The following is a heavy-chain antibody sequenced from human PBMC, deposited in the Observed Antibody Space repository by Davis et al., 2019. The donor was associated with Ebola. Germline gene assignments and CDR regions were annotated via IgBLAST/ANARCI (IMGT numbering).Heavy chain of an antibody. J-gene: IGHJ4*02. Sequence: MPSETLSLTCAVYGGSFSGYYWSWIRQPPGKGLEWIGEINHSGSTNYNPSLKSRVTISVDTSKNQFSLKLSSVTAADTAVYYCARHGYYYDSSGYYSGDFDYWGQGTLVTVSS. CDR2: INHSGST. CDR3: ARHGYYYDSSGYYSGDFDY. D-gene: IGHD3-22*01. V-gene: IGHV4-34*01. CDR1: GGSFSGYY.